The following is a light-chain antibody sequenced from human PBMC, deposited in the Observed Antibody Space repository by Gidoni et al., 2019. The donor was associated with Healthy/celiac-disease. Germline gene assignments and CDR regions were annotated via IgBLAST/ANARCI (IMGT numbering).Light chain of an antibody. Sequence: AIQLTLSPSSLSAPVGDRVTITCRASQGISSAVAWYQQKPGKAPKLLIYDASSVESGVQSRFSGSGSGTDFTLTISSLQPEDFATYYWQQFNSYPLTFGPGTKVDIK. CDR2: DAS. CDR3: QQFNSYPLT. CDR1: QGISSA. J-gene: IGKJ3*01. V-gene: IGKV1-13*02.